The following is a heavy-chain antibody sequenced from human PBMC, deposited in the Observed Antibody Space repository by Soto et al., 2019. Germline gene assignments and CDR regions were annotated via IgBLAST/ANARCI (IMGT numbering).Heavy chain of an antibody. CDR1: GGTFRSYA. V-gene: IGHV1-69*01. CDR2: IIPIFGTA. D-gene: IGHD6-13*01. CDR3: LIAAAGVGGLFDY. Sequence: QVQLVQSGAEVKKPGSSVKVSCKASGGTFRSYAISWVRQAPGQGLEWMGGIIPIFGTANYAQKFQGRVTITADECTSPAYMELRSLRSDDTAVDYCLIAAAGVGGLFDYWCQGTLVSVSS. J-gene: IGHJ4*02.